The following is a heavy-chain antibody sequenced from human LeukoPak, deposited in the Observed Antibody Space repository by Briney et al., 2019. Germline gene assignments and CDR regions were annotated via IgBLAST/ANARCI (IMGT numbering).Heavy chain of an antibody. D-gene: IGHD3-9*01. CDR3: ARDYDILTAYHASFDY. CDR2: IKQDGSEE. J-gene: IGHJ4*02. Sequence: GGSLRLSCAASGFTSSSYWMTWVRQAPGKGLEWVANIKQDGSEEYYVDSVKGRFTISRDNAKNSLSLQMDSLRAEDTAVYYCARDYDILTAYHASFDYWGQGTLVTVSS. V-gene: IGHV3-7*01. CDR1: GFTSSSYW.